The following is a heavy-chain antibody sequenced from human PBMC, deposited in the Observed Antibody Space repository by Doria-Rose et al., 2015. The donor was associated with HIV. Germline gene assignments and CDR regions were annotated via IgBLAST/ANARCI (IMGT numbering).Heavy chain of an antibody. Sequence: QESGPVLVKPTETLTLTCTVSGVSLSSPGMGVSWIRQPPGKALEWLANIFSYDERSYNTSLKSRLTISRGTSKSKVVLTMTDMDPVDTATYYCARIKSSRWYHKYYFDFWGQGTLVIVSA. CDR2: IFSYDER. D-gene: IGHD6-13*01. CDR3: ARIKSSRWYHKYYFDF. CDR1: GVSLSSPGMG. V-gene: IGHV2-26*01. J-gene: IGHJ4*02.